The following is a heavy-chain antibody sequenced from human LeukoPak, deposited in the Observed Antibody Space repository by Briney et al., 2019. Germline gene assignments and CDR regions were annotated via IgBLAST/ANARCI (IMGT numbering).Heavy chain of an antibody. J-gene: IGHJ5*02. Sequence: SETLSLTCTVSGGSISSYYWSWMRQPAGKGLEWIGRIYSSGSTNYNPSLKSRVTMSVDTSKNQFSLKLSSVPAADTAVYYCARENSGYYDFWSGYSQNWFDPWGQGTPVTVSS. CDR3: ARENSGYYDFWSGYSQNWFDP. CDR1: GGSISSYY. V-gene: IGHV4-4*07. CDR2: IYSSGST. D-gene: IGHD3-3*01.